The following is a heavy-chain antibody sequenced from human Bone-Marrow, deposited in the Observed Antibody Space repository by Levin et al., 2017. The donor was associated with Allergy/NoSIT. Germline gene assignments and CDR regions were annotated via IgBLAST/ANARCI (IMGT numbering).Heavy chain of an antibody. J-gene: IGHJ4*02. Sequence: ASVKVSCRASGYTFTDFQVHWVRQAPGQGLEWMGWINPNGGDTKYAQNFQGRVTMTSDTSISTVHMELNRLTSDDTAVYYCARGGRLVPDYWGQGTLVTVSS. V-gene: IGHV1-2*02. CDR1: GYTFTDFQ. D-gene: IGHD3-16*01. CDR3: ARGGRLVPDY. CDR2: INPNGGDT.